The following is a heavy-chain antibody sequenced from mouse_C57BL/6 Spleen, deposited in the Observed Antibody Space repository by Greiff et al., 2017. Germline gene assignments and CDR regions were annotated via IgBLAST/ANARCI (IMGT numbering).Heavy chain of an antibody. CDR2: IDPSDSYT. CDR3: ARSTNYYGKGYAMDY. CDR1: GYTFTSYW. Sequence: QVQLQQPGAELVKPGASVKLSCKASGYTFTSYWMQWVKQRPGQGLEWIGEIDPSDSYTNYNQKFKGKATLTVDTSSSTAYMQLSSLTSEDSAVYYCARSTNYYGKGYAMDYWGQGTSVTVSS. J-gene: IGHJ4*01. V-gene: IGHV1-50*01. D-gene: IGHD1-1*01.